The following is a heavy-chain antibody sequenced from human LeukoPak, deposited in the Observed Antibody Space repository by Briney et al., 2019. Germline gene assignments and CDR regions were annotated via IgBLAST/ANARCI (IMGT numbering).Heavy chain of an antibody. CDR1: GVSISSGSYC. D-gene: IGHD6-6*01. CDR2: IYTSGST. Sequence: SETLSLTCTVSGVSISSGSYCWSWIRQPAGKGLEWIGRIYTSGSTNYNPSFKSRVTISVDASKNQFSLKLSSVTAADTAVYYCAREWPTSSSSRRGYFQHWGQGTLVTVSS. J-gene: IGHJ1*01. CDR3: AREWPTSSSSRRGYFQH. V-gene: IGHV4-61*02.